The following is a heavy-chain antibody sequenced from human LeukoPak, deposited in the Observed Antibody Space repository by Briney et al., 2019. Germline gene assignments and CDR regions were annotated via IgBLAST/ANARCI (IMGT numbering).Heavy chain of an antibody. CDR2: INHSGST. V-gene: IGHV4-34*01. Sequence: SETLSLTCAVYGGSFSGYYWSWIRQPPGKGLEWIGEINHSGSTNYNPSLKSRVTISVDTSKNQFSLKLSPVTAADTAVYYCARGGSDYGDYLALYYYYYMDVWGKGTTVTVSS. D-gene: IGHD4-17*01. J-gene: IGHJ6*03. CDR3: ARGGSDYGDYLALYYYYYMDV. CDR1: GGSFSGYY.